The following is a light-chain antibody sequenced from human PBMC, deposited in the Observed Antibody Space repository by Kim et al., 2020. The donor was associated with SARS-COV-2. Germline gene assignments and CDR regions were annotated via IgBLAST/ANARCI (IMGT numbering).Light chain of an antibody. CDR2: WAS. Sequence: ATINCKSSQSVLYSSNNRTYLAWYQQKSGQPPKLLIYWASTRESGVPDRLSGSGSGTDFTLTISSLQAEDVAVYYCQQYYSSPWTFGQGTKVDIK. CDR3: QQYYSSPWT. CDR1: QSVLYSSNNRTY. J-gene: IGKJ1*01. V-gene: IGKV4-1*01.